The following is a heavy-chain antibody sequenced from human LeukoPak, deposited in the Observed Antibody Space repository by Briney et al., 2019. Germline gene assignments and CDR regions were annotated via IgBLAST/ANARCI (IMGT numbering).Heavy chain of an antibody. CDR3: AYSYDGKVVPFDC. V-gene: IGHV4-4*09. J-gene: IGHJ4*02. CDR2: IHSSGRT. CDR1: DGSISNSY. Sequence: PSETLSLTSTVSDGSISNSYWNWVRQPPGKELEWLGYIHSSGRTNYNPSLKSRITLLIDTSENQFSLRLTSVTAADTAVYYCAYSYDGKVVPFDCWGQGSLVTVSS. D-gene: IGHD4-23*01.